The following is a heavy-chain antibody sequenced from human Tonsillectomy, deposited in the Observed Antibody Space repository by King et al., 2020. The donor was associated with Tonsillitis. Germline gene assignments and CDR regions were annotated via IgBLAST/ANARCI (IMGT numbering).Heavy chain of an antibody. J-gene: IGHJ3*02. CDR1: GYTFTSYG. Sequence: VQLVESGAEVKKPGASVKVSCKASGYTFTSYGISWVRQAPGQGLEWMGWISGHNGNTNYAQKLQGRVTMTTDTSTSTAYMELRSLRSDDTAVYYCARDLPDMVILSAAAIVAFDIWGQGTMVTVSS. CDR2: ISGHNGNT. V-gene: IGHV1-18*04. D-gene: IGHD2-2*01. CDR3: ARDLPDMVILSAAAIVAFDI.